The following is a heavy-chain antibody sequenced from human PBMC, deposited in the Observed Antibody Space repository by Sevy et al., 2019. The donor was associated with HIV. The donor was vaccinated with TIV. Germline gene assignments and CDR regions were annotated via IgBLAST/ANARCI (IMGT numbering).Heavy chain of an antibody. J-gene: IGHJ4*02. CDR2: IHFDGSDK. CDR1: AFTFSHYA. CDR3: AKNTAAAGTGGFHY. Sequence: EGSLRLSCAASAFTFSHYAMHWVRQAPGKELEWVAFIHFDGSDKYYADSVKGRFTISRDNSKNMLYLQMNSLRAEDTAVYYCAKNTAAAGTGGFHYWGQGTRVTVSS. D-gene: IGHD6-13*01. V-gene: IGHV3-30*02.